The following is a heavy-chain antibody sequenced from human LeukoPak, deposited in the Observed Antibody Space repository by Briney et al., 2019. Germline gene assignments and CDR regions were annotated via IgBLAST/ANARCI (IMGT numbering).Heavy chain of an antibody. V-gene: IGHV3-48*01. Sequence: GGSLRLSCGGSGFTFSTYNVHWVRQAPGKGLEWVSYISSSSSTIYYADSVKGRFTISRDNAKNSLYLQMNSLRAEDTAVYYCARGRKYTSGYRVTELGSGYSDYWGQGTLVTVSS. CDR3: ARGRKYTSGYRVTELGSGYSDY. CDR1: GFTFSTYN. J-gene: IGHJ4*02. D-gene: IGHD5-18*01. CDR2: ISSSSSTI.